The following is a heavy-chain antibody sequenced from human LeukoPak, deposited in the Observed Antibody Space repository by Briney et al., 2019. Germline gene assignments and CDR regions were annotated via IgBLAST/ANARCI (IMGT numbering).Heavy chain of an antibody. Sequence: SETLSLTCTVSGGSISTYYWSWIRQTPGKGLEWIGYVYYTGSTNSNPSLKSRVTISVDTSKNQVSLKLTSVTAADTAVYYCARRGRMITFGGVPFDYWGQGTLVTVSS. CDR2: VYYTGST. J-gene: IGHJ4*02. V-gene: IGHV4-59*01. D-gene: IGHD3-16*01. CDR3: ARRGRMITFGGVPFDY. CDR1: GGSISTYY.